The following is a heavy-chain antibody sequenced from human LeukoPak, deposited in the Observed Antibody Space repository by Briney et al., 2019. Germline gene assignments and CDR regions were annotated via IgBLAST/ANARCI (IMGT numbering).Heavy chain of an antibody. CDR1: GFTLSSYW. J-gene: IGHJ4*02. CDR2: SNSDGSIQ. D-gene: IGHD6-19*01. V-gene: IGHV3-74*01. Sequence: GGSLRLSCAASGFTLSSYWIHWVRQGPGKGLVWVSRSNSDGSIQQYADSVKGRFTISRDNAKNTLYMQMNSLRAEDTAVYYCVRGSNGWYGMDHWGQGTLVTVSA. CDR3: VRGSNGWYGMDH.